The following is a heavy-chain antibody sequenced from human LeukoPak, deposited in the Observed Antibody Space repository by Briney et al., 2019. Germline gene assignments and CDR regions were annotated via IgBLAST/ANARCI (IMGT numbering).Heavy chain of an antibody. D-gene: IGHD4-17*01. CDR3: ARARTTRGFDY. V-gene: IGHV3-33*01. CDR2: IWYDGSNK. CDR1: GFTFNRYG. J-gene: IGHJ4*02. Sequence: SLRLSCPACGFTFNRYGIHWVHQAPAKGLEWVAFIWYDGSNKYYADSVKGRFTISRDNSKNTLYLQMNSLRAEDTAVYYCARARTTRGFDYWGQGTLVTVSS.